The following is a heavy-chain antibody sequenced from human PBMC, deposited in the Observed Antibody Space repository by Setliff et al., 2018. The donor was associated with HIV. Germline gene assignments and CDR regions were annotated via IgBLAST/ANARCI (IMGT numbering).Heavy chain of an antibody. Sequence: GASVKVSCKASRSTFNSHTINWVRQAPGQGLDWMGRIIPILGVANYAQRFQGKVTITADKSTSTAYMELTSLRSEDTAVYYCARSSYYDVNSPFDYWGQGTRVTVSS. CDR2: IIPILGVA. D-gene: IGHD3-22*01. J-gene: IGHJ4*02. CDR1: RSTFNSHT. CDR3: ARSSYYDVNSPFDY. V-gene: IGHV1-69*02.